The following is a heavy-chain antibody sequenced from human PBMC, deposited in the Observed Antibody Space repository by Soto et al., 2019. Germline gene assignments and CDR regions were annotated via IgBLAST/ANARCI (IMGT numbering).Heavy chain of an antibody. CDR2: IWYDGSNK. D-gene: IGHD5-18*01. CDR3: ARDVDTAMVRALDY. J-gene: IGHJ4*02. CDR1: GFTFSSYG. V-gene: IGHV3-33*01. Sequence: PGGSLRLSCAASGFTFSSYGMHWVRQAPGKGLEWVAVIWYDGSNKYYADSVKGRFTISRDNSKNTLYLQMNSLRAEDTAVYYCARDVDTAMVRALDYWGQGTLVTVSS.